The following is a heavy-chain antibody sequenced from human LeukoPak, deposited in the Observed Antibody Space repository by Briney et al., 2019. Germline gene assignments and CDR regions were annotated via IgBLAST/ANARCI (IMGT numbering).Heavy chain of an antibody. CDR3: AAVHQYNWNYPDY. Sequence: GSLRLSCAASGFTFSSYSMNWVRQAPGKGLEWVSYISSSGSTIYYADSVKGRFTISRDSAKSSLSLQMNSLRVEDTAVYYCAAVHQYNWNYPDYWGQGTLVTVSS. J-gene: IGHJ4*02. CDR1: GFTFSSYS. D-gene: IGHD1-20*01. V-gene: IGHV3-48*04. CDR2: ISSSGSTI.